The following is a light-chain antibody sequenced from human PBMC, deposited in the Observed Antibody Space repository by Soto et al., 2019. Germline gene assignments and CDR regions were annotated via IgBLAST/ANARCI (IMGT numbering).Light chain of an antibody. CDR2: GAS. CDR1: QSVSSNY. CDR3: QQYGSQGT. Sequence: EIVLTQSPGTLSLSPGERATLSCRASQSVSSNYLAWYQQKPGQAPRLLIYGASIRATDIPDRFSGSGSGTDFTLTISRLEPEDFAVYYCQQYGSQGTFGQGTKVEIK. J-gene: IGKJ1*01. V-gene: IGKV3-20*01.